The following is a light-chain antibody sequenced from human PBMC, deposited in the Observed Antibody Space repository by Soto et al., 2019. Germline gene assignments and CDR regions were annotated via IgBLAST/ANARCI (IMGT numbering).Light chain of an antibody. J-gene: IGKJ1*01. CDR3: QQSYSTPRT. V-gene: IGKV1-39*01. CDR1: QSISSY. Sequence: DIQMTQSPSSLSASVGDRVTITCRASQSISSYLNWYQQKPGKAPKLLIYAASSLQSGVPSRFSGSGSGTYFPLTISSLQPEDVATYYCQQSYSTPRTFGQGTKVEIK. CDR2: AAS.